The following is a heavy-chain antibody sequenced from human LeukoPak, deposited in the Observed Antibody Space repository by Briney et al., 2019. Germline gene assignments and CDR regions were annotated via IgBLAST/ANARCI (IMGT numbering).Heavy chain of an antibody. CDR2: IYYSGST. V-gene: IGHV4-39*01. CDR3: ARPRGVVVVAATMWFDP. D-gene: IGHD2-15*01. CDR1: GGSISSSSYY. Sequence: SETLSLTCTVSGGSISSSSYYWGWIRQPPGKGLEWIGSIYYSGSTYYNPSLKSQVTISVDTSKNQFSLKLSSVTAADTAVYYCARPRGVVVVAATMWFDPWGQGTLVTVSS. J-gene: IGHJ5*02.